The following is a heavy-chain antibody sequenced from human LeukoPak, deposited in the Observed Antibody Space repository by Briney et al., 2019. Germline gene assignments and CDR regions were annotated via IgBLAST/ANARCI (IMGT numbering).Heavy chain of an antibody. Sequence: PSETLSLTCTVSGGSISSSSYYWGWIRQPPGKGLEWIGSIYYSGSTYYNPSLKSRVTISVDTSKNQFSLKLSSVTAAHTAVYYCARSRITMVRGVIIPPDYWGQGTLVTVSS. J-gene: IGHJ4*02. CDR2: IYYSGST. CDR1: GGSISSSSYY. D-gene: IGHD3-10*01. CDR3: ARSRITMVRGVIIPPDY. V-gene: IGHV4-39*01.